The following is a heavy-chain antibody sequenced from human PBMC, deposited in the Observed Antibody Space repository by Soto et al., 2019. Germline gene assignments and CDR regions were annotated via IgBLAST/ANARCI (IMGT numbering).Heavy chain of an antibody. D-gene: IGHD6-13*01. CDR3: EKGDSSSWTYFYYYYMDG. CDR2: ISGSGGST. CDR1: GFTFSSYA. V-gene: IGHV3-23*01. J-gene: IGHJ6*03. Sequence: EVQLLESGGGLVQPGGSLRLSCAASGFTFSSYAMSWVRQAPGTGLEWVSAISGSGGSTYYADSVKGRFTISRDNSKHTLFLQKTSLSAEDTAVYYCEKGDSSSWTYFYYYYMDGWGKGTTVTVSS.